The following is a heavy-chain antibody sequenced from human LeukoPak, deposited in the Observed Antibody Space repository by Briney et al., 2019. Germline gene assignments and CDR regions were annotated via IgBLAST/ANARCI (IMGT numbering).Heavy chain of an antibody. J-gene: IGHJ4*02. CDR2: IKQDGSEK. D-gene: IGHD3-9*01. V-gene: IGHV3-7*01. CDR1: GFTFSSYW. CDR3: ARALEVLRYFDWLFPFDY. Sequence: GGSPRLSCAASGFTFSSYWMSWVRQAPGKGLEWVANIKQDGSEKYYVDSVKGRFTISRDNAKNSLYLQMNSLRAEDTAVYYCARALEVLRYFDWLFPFDYWGQGTLVTVSS.